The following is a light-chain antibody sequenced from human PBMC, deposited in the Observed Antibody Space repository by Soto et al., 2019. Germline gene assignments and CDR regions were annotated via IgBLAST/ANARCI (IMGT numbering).Light chain of an antibody. J-gene: IGKJ1*01. Sequence: GERVTLCCVTSQTIGSTSLAWXQXNXGXAXRXXXXGASTRATGIPARFSGSGSGTDFTLTISTLEPEDLAVYYCQQRSNWPLTCGQGTKVDI. CDR2: GAS. V-gene: IGKV3D-20*02. CDR1: QTIGSTS. CDR3: QQRSNWPLT.